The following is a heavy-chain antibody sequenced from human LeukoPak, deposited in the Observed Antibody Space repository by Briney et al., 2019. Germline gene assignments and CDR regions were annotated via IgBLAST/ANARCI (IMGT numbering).Heavy chain of an antibody. Sequence: GASVKVSCKASGYTFTDYHMYWMRQAPGQGLECMGWINPNSGGTNYAQKFQGRITMTRDTSISTAYMELSRLRSDDTAVYYCARELGRNAFDIWGQGTMVTVSS. J-gene: IGHJ3*02. CDR3: ARELGRNAFDI. V-gene: IGHV1-2*02. D-gene: IGHD7-27*01. CDR1: GYTFTDYH. CDR2: INPNSGGT.